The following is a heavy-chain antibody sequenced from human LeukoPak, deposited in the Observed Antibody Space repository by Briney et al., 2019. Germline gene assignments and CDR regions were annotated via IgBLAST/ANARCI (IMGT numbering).Heavy chain of an antibody. CDR1: GFTFSSYS. Sequence: GGSLRLSCAASGFTFSSYSMNWVRQAPGKGLEWVSSISSSSSYIYYVDSVKGRFTISRDNAKNSLYLQMNSLRAEDTAVYYCARFSSSYLYGMDVWGQGTTVTVSS. J-gene: IGHJ6*02. V-gene: IGHV3-21*01. CDR3: ARFSSSYLYGMDV. D-gene: IGHD6-13*01. CDR2: ISSSSSYI.